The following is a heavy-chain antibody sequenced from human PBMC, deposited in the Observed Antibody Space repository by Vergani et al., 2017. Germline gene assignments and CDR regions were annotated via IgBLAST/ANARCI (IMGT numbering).Heavy chain of an antibody. CDR1: GFTFTNFA. CDR3: AKALRGGWYVGGMDV. D-gene: IGHD6-19*01. J-gene: IGHJ6*02. Sequence: EVQLLGSGGNLVQPGGSLRLSCAASGFTFTNFAMTWVRQAPGEGLEWVSGISGSGGSTYYADSVKGRFTISRDNSKNTLYLQMNSLRAEDTAVYYCAKALRGGWYVGGMDVWGQGTTVTVSS. V-gene: IGHV3-23*01. CDR2: ISGSGGST.